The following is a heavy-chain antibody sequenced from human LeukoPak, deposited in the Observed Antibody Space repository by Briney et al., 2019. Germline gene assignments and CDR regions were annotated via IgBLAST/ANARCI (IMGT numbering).Heavy chain of an antibody. D-gene: IGHD1-1*01. V-gene: IGHV3-7*05. CDR1: GFTFSNYW. J-gene: IGHJ4*02. Sequence: PGGSLRLSCAASGFTFSNYWMSWVRQAPGKGLEWVANIKQDGSEEYYVDCVKGRFTISRDNAKSSLYLQMNNLRAEDTAVYYCARDYNWNFDYWGQGTLVTVSS. CDR3: ARDYNWNFDY. CDR2: IKQDGSEE.